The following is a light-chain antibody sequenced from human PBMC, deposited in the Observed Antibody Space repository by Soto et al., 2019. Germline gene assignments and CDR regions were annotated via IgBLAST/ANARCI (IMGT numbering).Light chain of an antibody. CDR1: QSVSSN. V-gene: IGKV3-15*01. J-gene: IGKJ1*01. CDR2: GAS. Sequence: EIVMTQSPATLSVSPGERATLSCRASQSVSSNLSWYQQKPGQAPSLLIYGASTRATGIPARFSGSGSGTDFTLIISRLQSEDFAVYYCQQYHNWPRTFGQGAKVEIE. CDR3: QQYHNWPRT.